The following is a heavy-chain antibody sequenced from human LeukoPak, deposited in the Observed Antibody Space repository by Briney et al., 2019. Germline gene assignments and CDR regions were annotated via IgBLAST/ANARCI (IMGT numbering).Heavy chain of an antibody. V-gene: IGHV1-2*02. CDR2: INPNSGGT. CDR3: AREAPEWELGESAFDI. CDR1: GYTFTGYY. J-gene: IGHJ3*02. Sequence: GASVKVSCKASGYTFTGYYMHWVRQAPGQGLEWMGWINPNSGGTNYAQKLQGRVTMTTDTSTSTAYMELRSLRSDDTAVYYCAREAPEWELGESAFDIWGQGTMVTVSS. D-gene: IGHD1-26*01.